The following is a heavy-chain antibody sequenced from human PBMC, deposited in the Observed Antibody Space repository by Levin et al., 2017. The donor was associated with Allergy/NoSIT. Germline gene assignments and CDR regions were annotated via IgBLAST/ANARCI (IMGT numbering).Heavy chain of an antibody. CDR2: IWYDGSNK. Sequence: TGESLKISCAASGFISSSYGMHWVRQAPGKGLEWVAFIWYDGSNKYYADSVKGRFIISRDNSKNTLYLQMNSLRVEDTAVYYCARANSGNYYGMDVWGQGTTVTVSS. CDR3: ARANSGNYYGMDV. J-gene: IGHJ6*02. D-gene: IGHD6-13*01. V-gene: IGHV3-33*01. CDR1: GFISSSYG.